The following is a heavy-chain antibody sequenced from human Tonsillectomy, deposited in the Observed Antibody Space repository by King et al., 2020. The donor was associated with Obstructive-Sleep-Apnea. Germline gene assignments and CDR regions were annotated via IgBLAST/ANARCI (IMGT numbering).Heavy chain of an antibody. CDR2: ISSSSSYI. CDR1: GFTFSSYS. V-gene: IGHV3-21*01. Sequence: VQLVESGGGLVKPGGSLRLSCAASGFTFSSYSMNWVRQAPGKGLEWVSSISSSSSYIYYADSVKGRFTISRDNAKNSLYLQMNSLRAEDTAVYYCARTVTGYGSGSRGVDAFDIWGQGTMVTVSS. CDR3: ARTVTGYGSGSRGVDAFDI. D-gene: IGHD3-10*01. J-gene: IGHJ3*02.